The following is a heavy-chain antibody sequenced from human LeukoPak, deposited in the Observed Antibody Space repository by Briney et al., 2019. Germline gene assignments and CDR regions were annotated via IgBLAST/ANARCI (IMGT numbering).Heavy chain of an antibody. J-gene: IGHJ4*02. Sequence: SQTLSLTCTVSCGSISSGDYYWSWIRQPPGKGLEWIGYIYYSGSTYYNPSLKSRVTISVDTSKNQFSLKLSSVTAADTAVYYCARDSVGATTRFDYWGQGTLVTVSS. D-gene: IGHD1-26*01. CDR3: ARDSVGATTRFDY. CDR1: CGSISSGDYY. CDR2: IYYSGST. V-gene: IGHV4-30-4*08.